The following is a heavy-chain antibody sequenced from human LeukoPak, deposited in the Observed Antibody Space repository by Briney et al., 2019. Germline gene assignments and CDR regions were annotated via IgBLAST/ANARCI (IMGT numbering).Heavy chain of an antibody. V-gene: IGHV4-39*01. CDR2: IYYSGST. Sequence: SETLSLTCTVSGGSISSSSYYWGWIRQPPGKGLEWIGSIYYSGSTYYNPSLKSRVTISVDTSKNQFSLKLSSVTAADTAVYYCARQAGGSSATDLDYWGQGTLVTVSS. CDR1: GGSISSSSYY. CDR3: ARQAGGSSATDLDY. J-gene: IGHJ4*02. D-gene: IGHD2-2*01.